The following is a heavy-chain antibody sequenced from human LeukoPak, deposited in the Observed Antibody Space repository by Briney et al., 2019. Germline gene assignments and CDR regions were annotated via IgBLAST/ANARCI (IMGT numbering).Heavy chain of an antibody. J-gene: IGHJ4*02. Sequence: SETLSLTCTVSSGSISTYYWSWIRQPPGKELEWIGYIYYSGSTKYNPSLKSRVTLSIDTSKNQFSLKLSSVTAADTAVYYCARDGYSGSDALWGQGILVTVSS. V-gene: IGHV4-59*01. CDR3: ARDGYSGSDAL. CDR1: SGSISTYY. D-gene: IGHD5-12*01. CDR2: IYYSGST.